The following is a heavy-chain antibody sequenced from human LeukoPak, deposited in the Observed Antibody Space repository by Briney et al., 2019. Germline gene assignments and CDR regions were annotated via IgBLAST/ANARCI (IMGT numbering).Heavy chain of an antibody. Sequence: GESLKISCNGSGYXFTSYWVSWVRQMPGKGLEWMGIIYPRDSDTRYSPSFQGQVTISADKSINTAYLQWSGLKASDTAVYYCARHVTTASAARGFDIWGQGTMVTVSS. CDR3: ARHVTTASAARGFDI. CDR2: IYPRDSDT. J-gene: IGHJ3*02. V-gene: IGHV5-51*01. CDR1: GYXFTSYW. D-gene: IGHD1-14*01.